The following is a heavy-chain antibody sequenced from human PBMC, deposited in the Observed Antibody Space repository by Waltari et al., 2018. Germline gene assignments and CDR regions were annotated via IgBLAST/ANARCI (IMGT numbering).Heavy chain of an antibody. V-gene: IGHV1-69*04. J-gene: IGHJ3*02. CDR2: IIPILGIA. D-gene: IGHD2-2*01. CDR3: ARVGDIVVVPADPEGAFDI. Sequence: QVQLVQSGAEVKKPGSSVKVSCKASGGTFSSCAISGVRQAAGEGLEWMGRIIPILGIANYAQKLQGRVTITADESTSTAYMELSSLRSEDTAVYYCARVGDIVVVPADPEGAFDIWGQGTMVTVSS. CDR1: GGTFSSCA.